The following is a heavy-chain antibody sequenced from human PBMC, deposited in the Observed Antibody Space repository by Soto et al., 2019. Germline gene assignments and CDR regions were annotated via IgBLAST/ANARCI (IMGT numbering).Heavy chain of an antibody. J-gene: IGHJ4*02. CDR3: AKDLYRSGWAVFDY. CDR1: GFTFSSYG. D-gene: IGHD6-19*01. Sequence: QVQLVESGGGVVQPGRSLRLSCAASGFTFSSYGMHWVRQAPGKGLEWVAVISYDGSNKYYADSVKGRFTISRDNSKNTLYLQMNSLRAEDTAVYYCAKDLYRSGWAVFDYWGQGTLVTVSS. V-gene: IGHV3-30*18. CDR2: ISYDGSNK.